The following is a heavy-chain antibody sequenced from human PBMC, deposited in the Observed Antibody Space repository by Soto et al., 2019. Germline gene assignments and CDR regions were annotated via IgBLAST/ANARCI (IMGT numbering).Heavy chain of an antibody. CDR3: ASPSTTQQLANYYYYYGMDV. J-gene: IGHJ6*02. V-gene: IGHV1-69*01. Sequence: QVQLVQSGAEVKKPGSSVKVSCKASGGTFSSYAISWVRQAPGQGLEWMGGIIPIFGTANYAQKFQGRVTITADESTSTADMELSSLRSEDTAVYYCASPSTTQQLANYYYYYGMDVWGQGTTVTVSS. CDR2: IIPIFGTA. D-gene: IGHD6-13*01. CDR1: GGTFSSYA.